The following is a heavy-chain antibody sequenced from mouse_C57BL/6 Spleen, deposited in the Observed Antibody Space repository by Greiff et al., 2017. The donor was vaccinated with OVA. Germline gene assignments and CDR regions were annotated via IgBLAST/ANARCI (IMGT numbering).Heavy chain of an antibody. J-gene: IGHJ4*01. Sequence: QVQLQQSGAELVRPGASVTLSCKASGYTFTGYWMHWVKQRPVHGLEWIGAIHPETGGTTYNEKFKGKATLTADKSSSTAYMQLSSLTSEDSAVYYCTREYSYDQEYDWDDWGQGATVTV. CDR3: TREYSYDQEYDWDD. D-gene: IGHD2-12*01. CDR2: IHPETGGT. V-gene: IGHV1-64*01. CDR1: GYTFTGYW.